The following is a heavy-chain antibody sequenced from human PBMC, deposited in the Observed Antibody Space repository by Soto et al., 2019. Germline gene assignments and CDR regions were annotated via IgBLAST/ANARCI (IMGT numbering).Heavy chain of an antibody. CDR2: IYYSGST. D-gene: IGHD6-13*01. CDR1: GGSISSSSYY. V-gene: IGHV4-39*01. Sequence: QLQLQESGPGLVKPSETLSLTCTVSGGSISSSSYYWGWIRQPPGKGLEWIGSIYYSGSTYYNPSLKGRVTISVETSKNQFSLKLSSVTDPETAVYYCARGGVGEQLVYFDYWGQGTLVNVSS. J-gene: IGHJ4*02. CDR3: ARGGVGEQLVYFDY.